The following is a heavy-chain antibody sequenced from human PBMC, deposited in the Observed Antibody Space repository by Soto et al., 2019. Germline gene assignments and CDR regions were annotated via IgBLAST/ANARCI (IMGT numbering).Heavy chain of an antibody. D-gene: IGHD6-19*01. J-gene: IGHJ4*02. CDR2: IYYSGST. CDR3: ARFSSGWYPLPSFDY. CDR1: GGSVSSGSYY. V-gene: IGHV4-61*01. Sequence: PSETLSLTCTVSGGSVSSGSYYWSWIRQPPGKGLEWIGYIYYSGSTNYNPSLKSRVTISVDTSKNQFSLKLSSVTAADTAVYYCARFSSGWYPLPSFDYWGQGTLVTVSS.